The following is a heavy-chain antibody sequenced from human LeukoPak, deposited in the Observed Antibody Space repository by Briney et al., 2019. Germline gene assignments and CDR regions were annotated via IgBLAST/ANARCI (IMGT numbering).Heavy chain of an antibody. CDR2: ISGSGGGT. J-gene: IGHJ4*02. CDR1: GFTFSSYA. CDR3: AKAKGGVFAPIDC. D-gene: IGHD2-21*01. V-gene: IGHV3-23*01. Sequence: GGSLRLSCAASGFTFSSYAMKWVRQAPGKGLEWVSDISGSGGGTYHPDSVKGRFTISRDNSRDTLYLQMNSLRVEDTAVYYCAKAKGGVFAPIDCWGQGTLVTVSS.